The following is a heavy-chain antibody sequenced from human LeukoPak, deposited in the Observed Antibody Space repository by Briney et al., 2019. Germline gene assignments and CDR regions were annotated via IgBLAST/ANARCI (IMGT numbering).Heavy chain of an antibody. CDR1: GFTFSSYS. CDR3: ARDFGPDCSSTSCYRGVGGFDP. D-gene: IGHD2-2*01. J-gene: IGHJ5*02. Sequence: PGGSLRLSCAASGFTFSSYSMNWVRQAPGKGLEWVSYISSSSSTIYYADSVKGRFTISRDNAKNSLYLQMNSLRAEDTAVYYCARDFGPDCSSTSCYRGVGGFDPWGQGTLVTVSS. V-gene: IGHV3-48*04. CDR2: ISSSSSTI.